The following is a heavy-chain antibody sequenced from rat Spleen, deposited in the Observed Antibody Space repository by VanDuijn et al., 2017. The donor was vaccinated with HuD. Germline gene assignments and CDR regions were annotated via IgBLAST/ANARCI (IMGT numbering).Heavy chain of an antibody. CDR2: ISSGGST. CDR1: GLSLTRNS. D-gene: IGHD1-11*01. Sequence: QVQLKESGPGLVQPSQTLSLTCTVSGLSLTRNSVSWIRQPPGKGLEWIAAISSGGSTYYNSALKSRLSINRDTSKSQVFLKMNSLQTDDTAIYFCARSYGGYTQHWFAYWGQGTLVTASS. V-gene: IGHV2-6*01. J-gene: IGHJ3*01. CDR3: ARSYGGYTQHWFAY.